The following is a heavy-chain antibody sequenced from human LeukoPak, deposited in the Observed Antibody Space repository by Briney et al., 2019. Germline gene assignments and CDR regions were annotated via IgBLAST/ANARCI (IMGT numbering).Heavy chain of an antibody. CDR2: ISYDGSNK. Sequence: GRSLRLSCAASGFTFSSYGMHWVRQAPGKGLEWVAVISYDGSNKYYEDSVKGRFTISRDNSKNTLYLQMNSLRAEDTAVYYCAKDASYGWDYWGQGTLVTVSS. V-gene: IGHV3-30*18. CDR3: AKDASYGWDY. J-gene: IGHJ4*02. CDR1: GFTFSSYG. D-gene: IGHD4-17*01.